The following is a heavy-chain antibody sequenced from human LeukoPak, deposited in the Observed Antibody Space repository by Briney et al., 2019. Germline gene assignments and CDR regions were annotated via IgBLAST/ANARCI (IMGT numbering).Heavy chain of an antibody. CDR3: ARVGPYSSSSVDY. J-gene: IGHJ4*02. V-gene: IGHV4-34*01. CDR2: IYHDGNT. Sequence: PSETLSLTCAVYGGSFSSYYRSWIRQPPGKGLEWIAEIYHDGNTNYNPSLKSRVTISVDTSNNHFSLKLSSVTAADTAVYYCARVGPYSSSSVDYWGQGTLVTVSS. D-gene: IGHD6-6*01. CDR1: GGSFSSYY.